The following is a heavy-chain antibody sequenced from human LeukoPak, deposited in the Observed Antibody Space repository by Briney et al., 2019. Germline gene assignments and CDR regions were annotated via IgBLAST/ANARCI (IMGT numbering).Heavy chain of an antibody. CDR3: ARQGITMIVVVISGDAFDI. V-gene: IGHV4-30-4*01. Sequence: SETLSLTCTVSGGSISSGDYYWSWIRQTPGKGLEWIGYIYYSGSTYYNPSLKSRVTISVDTSKNQFSLKLSSVTAADTAVYYCARQGITMIVVVISGDAFDIWGQGTMVTVSS. J-gene: IGHJ3*02. D-gene: IGHD3-22*01. CDR2: IYYSGST. CDR1: GGSISSGDYY.